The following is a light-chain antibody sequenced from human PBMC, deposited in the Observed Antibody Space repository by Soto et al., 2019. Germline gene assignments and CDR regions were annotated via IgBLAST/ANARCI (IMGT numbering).Light chain of an antibody. CDR3: QQRSNWPKT. CDR1: QSVSSY. V-gene: IGKV3-11*01. J-gene: IGKJ4*01. CDR2: DAS. Sequence: EIVLTQSPATLSLSPGERATLSCRASQSVSSYLAWYQQKPGQAPRLLIYDASNRATGIPARFSGSGSGTDFTLTISSLEPEDVAVYYCQQRSNWPKTFGGGTKV.